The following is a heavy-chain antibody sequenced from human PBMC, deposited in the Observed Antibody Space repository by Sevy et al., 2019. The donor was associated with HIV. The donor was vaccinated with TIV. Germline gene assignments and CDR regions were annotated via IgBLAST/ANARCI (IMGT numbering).Heavy chain of an antibody. CDR2: IFPDDSET. D-gene: IGHD3-22*01. Sequence: GESLKISCKGSGYSFTSHWIGWVRHMPGKGLEWMGIIFPDDSETRYSPSFQGQVTFSADKSINVAYLQWGSLKASDTAMYYCATSRSGYFDSRGYYIYWGQGTLVTVSS. V-gene: IGHV5-51*01. J-gene: IGHJ4*02. CDR1: GYSFTSHW. CDR3: ATSRSGYFDSRGYYIY.